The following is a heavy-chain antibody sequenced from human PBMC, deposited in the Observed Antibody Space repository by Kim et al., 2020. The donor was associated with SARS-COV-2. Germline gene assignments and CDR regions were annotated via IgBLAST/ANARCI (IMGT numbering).Heavy chain of an antibody. V-gene: IGHV3-7*01. J-gene: IGHJ4*02. D-gene: IGHD6-25*01. CDR3: ATGRHTAY. CDR2: GSDK. Sequence: GSDKHYVDSVKGRFTISRDNGKNSLSLQMSSLRAEDTAMYYCATGRHTAYWGQGALVTVSS.